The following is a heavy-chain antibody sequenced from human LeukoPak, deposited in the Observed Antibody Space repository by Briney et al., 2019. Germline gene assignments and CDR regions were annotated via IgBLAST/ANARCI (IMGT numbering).Heavy chain of an antibody. CDR1: GDSGSSNTVA. Sequence: SQTLSLTCAISGDSGSSNTVAWNWIRQSPSRGLEWLGRTYYKSKWYNNYAISVKSRITISPDTSKNQFSLQLNSVTPEDTAVYYCARGDIPLDYWGQGTLVTVSS. D-gene: IGHD2-21*01. V-gene: IGHV6-1*01. CDR3: ARGDIPLDY. CDR2: TYYKSKWYN. J-gene: IGHJ4*02.